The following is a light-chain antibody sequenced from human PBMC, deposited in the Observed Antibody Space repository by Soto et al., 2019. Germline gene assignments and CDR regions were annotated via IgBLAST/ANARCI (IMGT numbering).Light chain of an antibody. V-gene: IGLV2-11*01. CDR3: CSYAGSYSVV. Sequence: QSALTQPPSVSGSPGQSVTISCTGTNSDVGGYNHVSWYQQHPGKAPKLIIYDVTKWPSGVPDRFSGSKSGNTASLTISGLQAEDEADYYCCSYAGSYSVVFGGGTKVTVL. CDR1: NSDVGGYNH. CDR2: DVT. J-gene: IGLJ2*01.